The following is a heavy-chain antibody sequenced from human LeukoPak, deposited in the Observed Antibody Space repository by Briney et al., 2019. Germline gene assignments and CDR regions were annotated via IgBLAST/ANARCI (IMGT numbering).Heavy chain of an antibody. Sequence: GASVKVSCKVSGYTLTELSMHWVRQAPGKGLEWMGGFDPEDGETIYAQKFQGRVTMTEDTSTDTAYMELSSLRSEDTAVYYCATAQWELPGNAFDIWGQGTMVTVSS. CDR1: GYTLTELS. CDR3: ATAQWELPGNAFDI. CDR2: FDPEDGET. V-gene: IGHV1-24*01. J-gene: IGHJ3*02. D-gene: IGHD1-26*01.